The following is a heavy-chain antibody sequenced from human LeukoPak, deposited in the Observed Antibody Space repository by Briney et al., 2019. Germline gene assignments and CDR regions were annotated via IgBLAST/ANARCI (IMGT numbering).Heavy chain of an antibody. D-gene: IGHD4-17*01. Sequence: PGGSLRLSCAASGFTFSSYWMSWVRQAPGKGLEWVPFISSSSSTIYYADSVKGRFTISRDNAKNSLYLQMNSLRVDDTAVYYCARSGYGDYDYWGQGTRVTVSS. CDR2: ISSSSSTI. CDR3: ARSGYGDYDY. CDR1: GFTFSSYW. V-gene: IGHV3-48*04. J-gene: IGHJ4*02.